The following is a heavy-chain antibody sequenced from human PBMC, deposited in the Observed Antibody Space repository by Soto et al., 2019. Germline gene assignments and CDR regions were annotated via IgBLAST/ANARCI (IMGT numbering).Heavy chain of an antibody. D-gene: IGHD2-21*02. V-gene: IGHV3-48*02. CDR2: ISSSSSTI. Sequence: GGSLRLSCAASGFTFSSYSMNWVRQAPGKGLEWVSYISSSSSTIYYADSVKGRFTISRDNAKNSLYLQMNSLRDEGTAVYYCVRDCSYCGGDWFFDYWGQGTLVTVSS. J-gene: IGHJ4*02. CDR1: GFTFSSYS. CDR3: VRDCSYCGGDWFFDY.